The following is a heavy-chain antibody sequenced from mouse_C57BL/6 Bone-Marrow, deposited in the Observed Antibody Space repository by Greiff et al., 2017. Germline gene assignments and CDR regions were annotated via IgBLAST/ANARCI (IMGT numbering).Heavy chain of an antibody. J-gene: IGHJ2*01. CDR1: GFTFSDFY. D-gene: IGHD4-1*02. CDR2: SRNKANDYTT. V-gene: IGHV7-1*01. CDR3: ARVSSTGTGYYVDY. Sequence: EVQRVESGGGLVQSGRSLRLSCATSGFTFSDFYMEWVRQAPGKGLEWIAASRNKANDYTTEYSSSVKGRFIVSRDTSQSILYLQMNALSAEDTAIYDCARVSSTGTGYYVDYWGQGTTLTVSS.